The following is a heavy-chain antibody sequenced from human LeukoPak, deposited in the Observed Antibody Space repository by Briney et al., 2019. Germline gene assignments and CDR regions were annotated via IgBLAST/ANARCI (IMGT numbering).Heavy chain of an antibody. Sequence: PSETLSLTCAVYGGSFSGYYWSWVRQAPGKGLEWVSAISGSGGSTYYADSVKGRFTISRDNSKNTLYLQMNSLRAEDTAVYYCAKDPVEYSGSYLYYFDYWGQGTLVTVSS. CDR3: AKDPVEYSGSYLYYFDY. CDR1: GGSFSGYY. J-gene: IGHJ4*02. V-gene: IGHV3-23*01. D-gene: IGHD1-26*01. CDR2: ISGSGGST.